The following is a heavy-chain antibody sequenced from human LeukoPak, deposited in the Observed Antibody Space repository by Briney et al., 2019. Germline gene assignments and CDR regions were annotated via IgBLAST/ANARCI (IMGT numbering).Heavy chain of an antibody. CDR3: ARGGYYDTSGYRPLDY. J-gene: IGHJ4*02. D-gene: IGHD3-22*01. V-gene: IGHV3-7*01. CDR1: GFTFSSYW. CDR2: IKQDGSEK. Sequence: GGSLRLSCAASGFTFSSYWMSWVRKVPGKGREGVAKIKQDGSEKYYVDSVKGRFTISRDNDKNSLYLQVNSLRAEDTAVYYCARGGYYDTSGYRPLDYWGQGTLVTISS.